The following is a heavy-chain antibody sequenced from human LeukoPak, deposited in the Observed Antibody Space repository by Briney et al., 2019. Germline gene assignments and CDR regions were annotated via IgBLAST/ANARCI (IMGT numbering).Heavy chain of an antibody. D-gene: IGHD6-19*01. V-gene: IGHV3-23*01. CDR2: ISGSGIDT. Sequence: GGSLRLSCAGSGFTFSTYAMTWVRQAPGKGLEWVSSISGSGIDTHYADSVKGRFTISRDNSKNSLFLQMSSLRADDTAVYYCVKEGGLRVFSDWSESGYWGQGTLVTVSS. CDR1: GFTFSTYA. J-gene: IGHJ4*02. CDR3: VKEGGLRVFSDWSESGY.